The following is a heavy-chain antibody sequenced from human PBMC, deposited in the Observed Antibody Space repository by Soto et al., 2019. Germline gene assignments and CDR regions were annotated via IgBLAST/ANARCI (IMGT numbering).Heavy chain of an antibody. Sequence: LSLTCTVSGGSISSGGYYWSWIRQHPGKGLEWIGYIYYSGSTNYNPSLKSRVTISVDTSKNQFSLKLSSVTAADTAVYFCARLGSGYVSFYEYYFDYWGQGTLVTVSS. V-gene: IGHV4-61*08. CDR3: ARLGSGYVSFYEYYFDY. D-gene: IGHD6-19*01. J-gene: IGHJ4*02. CDR1: GGSISSGGYY. CDR2: IYYSGST.